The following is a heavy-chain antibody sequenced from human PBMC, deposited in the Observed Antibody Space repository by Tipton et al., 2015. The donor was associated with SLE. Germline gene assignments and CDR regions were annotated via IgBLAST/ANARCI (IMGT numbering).Heavy chain of an antibody. CDR1: GGAFSGYF. D-gene: IGHD2-2*01. V-gene: IGHV4-34*01. Sequence: TLSLTCAVYGGAFSGYFWSWIRQPPGKGLEWIGEINHSGSTNYNPSLKSRVTISVDTSKNQSSLKLSSVTAADTAVYYCARGTGGGSTSTSLWVMDVWGKGTTVTVSS. CDR2: INHSGST. CDR3: ARGTGGGSTSTSLWVMDV. J-gene: IGHJ6*03.